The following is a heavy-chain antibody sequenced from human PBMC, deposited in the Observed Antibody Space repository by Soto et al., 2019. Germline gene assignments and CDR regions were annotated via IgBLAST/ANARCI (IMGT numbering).Heavy chain of an antibody. V-gene: IGHV4-39*01. CDR1: DDSINSDKYY. CDR3: ARLEGLATISYYFDF. D-gene: IGHD3-9*01. J-gene: IGHJ4*02. CDR2: IYYRGNA. Sequence: QLQLQESGPGLVKPSETLSLTCSVSDDSINSDKYYWGWIRQPPGKGLEWIGSIYYRGNAYYNPSFQTLFTISLDKSRSQFSLKLNSVTAADSAVYFCARLEGLATISYYFDFWGPGALVTVSS.